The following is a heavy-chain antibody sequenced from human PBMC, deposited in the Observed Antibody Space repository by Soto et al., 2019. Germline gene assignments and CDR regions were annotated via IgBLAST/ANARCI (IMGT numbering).Heavy chain of an antibody. CDR3: ARALTGLWFGELVRRVVGMDV. CDR2: INHSGST. J-gene: IGHJ6*02. D-gene: IGHD3-10*01. V-gene: IGHV4-34*01. Sequence: QVQLQQLGAGLLKPSETLSITCAVYGGSFSGYSWSWIRQPPGKVLEWIGEINHSGSTNYNPSLRSRVNISVDTSKNQFSLKLSSVTAADTAVYYCARALTGLWFGELVRRVVGMDVWVQGNTGTVSS. CDR1: GGSFSGYS.